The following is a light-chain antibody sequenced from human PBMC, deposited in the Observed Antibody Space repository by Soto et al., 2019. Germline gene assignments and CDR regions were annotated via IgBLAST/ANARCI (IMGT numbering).Light chain of an antibody. J-gene: IGKJ4*01. CDR3: QQSNSWPT. CDR2: GAS. Sequence: EIIMTQSPATLSVSPGEGATLSCRTSHSISTNLAWYQHKRGQSPRLLVYGASTRATGVPARFSGSGSGAEFTLRITSLQSEDFTVYYCQQSNSWPTFGGGTKVEIK. V-gene: IGKV3-15*01. CDR1: HSISTN.